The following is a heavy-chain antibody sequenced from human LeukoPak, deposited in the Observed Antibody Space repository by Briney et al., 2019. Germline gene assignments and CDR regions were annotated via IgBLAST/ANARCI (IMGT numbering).Heavy chain of an antibody. D-gene: IGHD5-12*01. Sequence: GGSLRLSCAASRFIFSNYYMSWIRQAPGKGLEWIATIDAHGGTNYYADSAQDRFTISRDNAKNSLFLQMNSLTAEDTAVYFCARAGTYGGYKAFDTWAQGTPVTVSS. CDR3: ARAGTYGGYKAFDT. CDR2: IDAHGGTN. CDR1: RFIFSNYY. J-gene: IGHJ5*02. V-gene: IGHV3-11*01.